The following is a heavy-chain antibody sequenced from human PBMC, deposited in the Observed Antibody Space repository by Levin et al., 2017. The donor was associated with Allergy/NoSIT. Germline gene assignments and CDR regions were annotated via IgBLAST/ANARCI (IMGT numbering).Heavy chain of an antibody. V-gene: IGHV1-2*04. J-gene: IGHJ3*02. CDR1: GYTFTGYY. D-gene: IGHD6-13*01. Sequence: ASVKVSCKASGYTFTGYYMHWVRQAPGQGLEWMGWINPNSGGTNYAQKFQGWVTMTRDTSISTAYMELSRLRSDDTAVYYCARGRRLYSSSWQGGDDAFDIWGQGTMVTVSS. CDR2: INPNSGGT. CDR3: ARGRRLYSSSWQGGDDAFDI.